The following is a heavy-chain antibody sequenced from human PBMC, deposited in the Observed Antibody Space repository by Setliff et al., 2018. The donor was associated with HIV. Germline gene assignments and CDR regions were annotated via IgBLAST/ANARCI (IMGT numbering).Heavy chain of an antibody. Sequence: ASVKVSCKASGYTFTSYAMHWVRQAPGQRLEWMGWINAGNGNTKYSQKFQGRVTITADKSTTTTYMELSSLRSDDTAIYYCARDFHVLGYCSADSCPYDASDVWGQGTMVTVSS. J-gene: IGHJ3*01. V-gene: IGHV1-3*01. CDR3: ARDFHVLGYCSADSCPYDASDV. CDR2: INAGNGNT. CDR1: GYTFTSYA. D-gene: IGHD2-15*01.